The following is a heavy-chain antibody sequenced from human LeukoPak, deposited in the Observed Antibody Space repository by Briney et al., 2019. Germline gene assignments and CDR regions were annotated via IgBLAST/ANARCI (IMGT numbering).Heavy chain of an antibody. D-gene: IGHD2-2*01. CDR2: KYYSGSA. J-gene: IGHJ3*02. V-gene: IGHV4-31*03. CDR3: ATPYCSSISCLDVFNM. Sequence: KPSQTLSLTCSVSGVSVSDGRYYWTWIRQHPGKGLEWIGYKYYSGSAKYNPSRKSRLTISIDTSKNQFSLHLSSVTAADTATYYCATPYCSSISCLDVFNMWGQGTRVTVSS. CDR1: GVSVSDGRYY.